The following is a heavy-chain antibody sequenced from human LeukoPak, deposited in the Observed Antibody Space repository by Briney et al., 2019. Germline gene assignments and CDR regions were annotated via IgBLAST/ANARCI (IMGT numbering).Heavy chain of an antibody. D-gene: IGHD1-26*01. CDR3: ARVMEYSGSYSPDAFDT. V-gene: IGHV1-69*01. CDR1: GGTFSSYA. J-gene: IGHJ3*02. CDR2: IIPIFGTA. Sequence: SVKVSCKASGGTFSSYAISWVRQAPGQGLEWMGGIIPIFGTANYAQKFQGRVTITADESTSTAYMELSSLRSEDTAVYYCARVMEYSGSYSPDAFDTWGQGTMVTVPS.